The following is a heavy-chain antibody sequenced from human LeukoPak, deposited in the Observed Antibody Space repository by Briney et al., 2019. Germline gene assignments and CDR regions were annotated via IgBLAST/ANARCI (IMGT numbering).Heavy chain of an antibody. Sequence: GESLKISCKGSGYSFTSYWIGWVRQMPGKGLEWMGIIYPGDSDTRYSPSFQGQVTISADKSISTAYLQWSSLKASDTAMYYCARLGRRYDSGGYYPYYYYYYYMDVWGKGTTVTVSS. D-gene: IGHD3-22*01. CDR2: IYPGDSDT. V-gene: IGHV5-51*01. CDR3: ARLGRRYDSGGYYPYYYYYYYMDV. J-gene: IGHJ6*03. CDR1: GYSFTSYW.